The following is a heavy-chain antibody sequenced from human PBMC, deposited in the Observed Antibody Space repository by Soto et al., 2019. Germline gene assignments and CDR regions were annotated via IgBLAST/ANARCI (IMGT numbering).Heavy chain of an antibody. CDR1: GASINNYY. V-gene: IGHV4-59*01. Sequence: SETLSLTCTVSGASINNYYWGWIRQPPGKGLEWIGYIYDSVSAASYNPSLENRVTISVDTSKKSLSLKLTSVTAADTAIYYCAIGGDTGYAQSTTWGQGTLVTVSS. CDR3: AIGGDTGYAQSTT. J-gene: IGHJ5*02. CDR2: IYDSVSAA. D-gene: IGHD5-12*01.